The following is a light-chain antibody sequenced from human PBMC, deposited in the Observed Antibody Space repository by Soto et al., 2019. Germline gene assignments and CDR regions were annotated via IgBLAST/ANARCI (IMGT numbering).Light chain of an antibody. J-gene: IGKJ2*01. CDR2: DTS. V-gene: IGKV3-11*01. CDR1: QSVSSY. CDR3: HQRSNWPLMYT. Sequence: EIVLTQSPATLSLSPGERATLSCRASQSVSSYLAWYQQKPGQAPRLLIYDTSNRATGIPARFSGSGSGTDLTLTISSLEPEDFAVYYCHQRSNWPLMYTFGQGTKLEIK.